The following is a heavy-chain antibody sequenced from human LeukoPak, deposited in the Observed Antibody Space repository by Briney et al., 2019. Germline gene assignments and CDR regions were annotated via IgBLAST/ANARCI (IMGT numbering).Heavy chain of an antibody. J-gene: IGHJ4*02. CDR1: GGSISSSTYY. V-gene: IGHV4-39*01. CDR3: ARPRYYYDTSGRGDFDC. CDR2: IYYTGST. D-gene: IGHD3-22*01. Sequence: SETLSLTCTVSGGSISSSTYYWGWIRQPPGKGLEWIGTIYYTGSTYYNPSLKSRVTISVDTSKNQFSLKLTSVAAADTAVYYCARPRYYYDTSGRGDFDCWGQGTLVTVSS.